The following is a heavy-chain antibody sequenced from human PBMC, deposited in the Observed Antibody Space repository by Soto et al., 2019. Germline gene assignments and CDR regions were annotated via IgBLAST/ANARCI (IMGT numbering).Heavy chain of an antibody. V-gene: IGHV3-23*01. J-gene: IGHJ4*01. CDR3: ARGWGIAVAGTHLGY. Sequence: EVQLLESGGGLVQPGGSLRLSCAASGFTFSSYAMSWVRQAPGKGLEWVSGIGGSGAGTNYADSVKGRFTISRDNSKNTQYLQMRSLRAEDTAVYYCARGWGIAVAGTHLGYWGHGTMCTVSS. D-gene: IGHD6-19*01. CDR1: GFTFSSYA. CDR2: IGGSGAGT.